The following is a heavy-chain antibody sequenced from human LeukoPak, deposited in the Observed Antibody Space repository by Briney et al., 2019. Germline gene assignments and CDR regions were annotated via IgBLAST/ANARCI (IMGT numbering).Heavy chain of an antibody. Sequence: GASVKVSCKTSGYTFTNYGITWVRQAPGQGLEWMGWISPYSGNTNYAQNLQGRVTMTTDTPTSTAYMELRSLRSDDTAVYYCARAPCYGSGSYGYFDYWGQGTLVTVSS. CDR3: ARAPCYGSGSYGYFDY. D-gene: IGHD3-10*01. CDR1: GYTFTNYG. CDR2: ISPYSGNT. V-gene: IGHV1-18*04. J-gene: IGHJ4*02.